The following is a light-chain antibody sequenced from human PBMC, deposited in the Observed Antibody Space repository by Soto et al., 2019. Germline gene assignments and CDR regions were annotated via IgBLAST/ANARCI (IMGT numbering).Light chain of an antibody. CDR2: GAS. V-gene: IGKV3-15*01. J-gene: IGKJ1*01. CDR3: QQYTNWLLWM. CDR1: QSVSSN. Sequence: ENVVTHSTATLSVSPGERASLSGRASQSVSSNLAWYQQKPGQAPRLLIYGASTRATGIPARFSGSGSGTEFTLTISSLQSEDFAVYYCQQYTNWLLWMFGQGTKVDIK.